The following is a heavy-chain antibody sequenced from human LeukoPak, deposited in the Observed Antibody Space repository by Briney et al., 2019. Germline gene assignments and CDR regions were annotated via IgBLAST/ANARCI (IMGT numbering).Heavy chain of an antibody. CDR1: GFTFSNYG. CDR2: ISYDGSNK. CDR3: AKDLQQWLVGYDY. J-gene: IGHJ4*02. D-gene: IGHD6-19*01. Sequence: PGGSLRLSCAASGFTFSNYGMHWVRQAPAKGLEWVAVISYDGSNKYYGDSVKGRFTISRDNSKDTLYLQMNSLRAEDTAVYYCAKDLQQWLVGYDYWGQGALVTVSS. V-gene: IGHV3-30*18.